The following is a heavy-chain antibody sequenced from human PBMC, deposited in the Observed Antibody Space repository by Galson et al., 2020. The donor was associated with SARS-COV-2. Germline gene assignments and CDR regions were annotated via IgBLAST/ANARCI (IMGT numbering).Heavy chain of an antibody. CDR1: GFSLSTSEVG. Sequence: SGPTLVKPTQTLTLTCTFSGFSLSTSEVGVGWIRQPPGKALEWLALIYWNDDKWYSLSLKSRLTITKDTSKNQVVLKMTNMDPVDTATYYCAHRHEAMLTGPDNWFDPWGQGTLVTVSS. D-gene: IGHD3-9*01. CDR2: IYWNDDK. CDR3: AHRHEAMLTGPDNWFDP. J-gene: IGHJ5*02. V-gene: IGHV2-5*01.